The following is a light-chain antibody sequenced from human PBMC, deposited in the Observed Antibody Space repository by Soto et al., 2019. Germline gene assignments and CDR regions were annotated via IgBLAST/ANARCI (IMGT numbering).Light chain of an antibody. V-gene: IGKV1-39*01. CDR3: QQNYNTRVYT. Sequence: DILLTQSPTSLSASVGDPVTITCRASQSSSINLNWYQHRPGEAPKVLIYAASTLATGDPSRFSGTGVGRDFTLTISSLQLEDFATYYCQQNYNTRVYTFRQGTKLEFK. CDR2: AAS. J-gene: IGKJ2*01. CDR1: QSSSIN.